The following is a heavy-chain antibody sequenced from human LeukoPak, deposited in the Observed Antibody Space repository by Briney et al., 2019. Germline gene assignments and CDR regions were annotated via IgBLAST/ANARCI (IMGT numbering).Heavy chain of an antibody. D-gene: IGHD6-13*01. CDR1: GFTFSSYS. J-gene: IGHJ6*03. V-gene: IGHV3-48*04. CDR3: ARDATTATGWVYMDV. Sequence: GGSLRLSCAASGFTFSSYSMNWVRQAPGKGLEWVSHISTSGSTIYYANSVKGRFTISRDNAKNSLYLQMNSLRAEDTALYYCARDATTATGWVYMDVWGKGTTVTISS. CDR2: ISTSGSTI.